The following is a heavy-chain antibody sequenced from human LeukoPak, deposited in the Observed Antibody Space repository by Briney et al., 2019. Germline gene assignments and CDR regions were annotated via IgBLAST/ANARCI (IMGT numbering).Heavy chain of an antibody. Sequence: GGSLRLSCAASGFTFSSYAMSWVRQAPGKGLEWVSAISGSGGSTYYADSVKGRFTISRDNSKNTLYLQMNSLRAEDTAVYYCAKDSGLLVLMVYAIVTPHFDYWGQGTLVTVSS. CDR3: AKDSGLLVLMVYAIVTPHFDY. CDR1: GFTFSSYA. CDR2: ISGSGGST. J-gene: IGHJ4*02. D-gene: IGHD2-8*01. V-gene: IGHV3-23*01.